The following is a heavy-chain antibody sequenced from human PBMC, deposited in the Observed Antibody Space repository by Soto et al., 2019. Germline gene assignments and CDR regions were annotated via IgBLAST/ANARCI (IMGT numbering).Heavy chain of an antibody. Sequence: EVQLVESGGGLVKPGGSLRLSCAASGFTFSNAWMSWARQAPGKGLEWVGRIKSKTDGGTTDYAAPVKGRFTISRDDSKNTLYLQMNSLKTEDTAVYYCTTDSPYYYDSSGYYYGGSFDYWGQGTLVTVSS. D-gene: IGHD3-22*01. V-gene: IGHV3-15*01. CDR1: GFTFSNAW. CDR3: TTDSPYYYDSSGYYYGGSFDY. CDR2: IKSKTDGGTT. J-gene: IGHJ4*02.